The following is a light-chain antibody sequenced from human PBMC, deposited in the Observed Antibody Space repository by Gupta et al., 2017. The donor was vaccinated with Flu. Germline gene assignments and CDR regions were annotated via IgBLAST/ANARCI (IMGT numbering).Light chain of an antibody. J-gene: IGKJ2*01. CDR2: WAS. Sequence: VSLGERVTINCKSSQSLLYSSSNRNYLAWYQQKPGQPPKLLIYWASNRESGVPDRFSGSGSGTDFTLTSSSLQAEDVAVYYCQQYYSTRTFGQGTKLEIK. V-gene: IGKV4-1*01. CDR1: QSLLYSSSNRNY. CDR3: QQYYSTRT.